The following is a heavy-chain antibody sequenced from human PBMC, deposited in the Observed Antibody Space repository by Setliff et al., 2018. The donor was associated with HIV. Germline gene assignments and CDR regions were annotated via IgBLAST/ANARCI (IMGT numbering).Heavy chain of an antibody. V-gene: IGHV4-34*01. CDR3: ARGLFRTTMVVVVMSGALDI. CDR1: GGSFSNFY. CDR2: INHSGSI. D-gene: IGHD3-22*01. J-gene: IGHJ3*02. Sequence: SETLSLTCAVYGGSFSNFYWTWIRHSPGKGLEWIGEINHSGSINYNPSLKSRVTISIYTSKKQVSLNLSSMTAADTATYYCARGLFRTTMVVVVMSGALDIWGQGTKVTVSS.